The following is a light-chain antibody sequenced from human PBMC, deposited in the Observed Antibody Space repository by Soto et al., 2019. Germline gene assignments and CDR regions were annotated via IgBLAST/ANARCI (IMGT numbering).Light chain of an antibody. CDR2: GAS. J-gene: IGKJ1*01. Sequence: EIVLTQSPGTLSLSPGERASLSGRASQSVRTDYLAWYQQKPGQAPRLLIYGASSRATGIPDRFSGSGSGTDFTLTISRLEPEDFAVYYCQQYGSSRTFGQGTKVDIK. V-gene: IGKV3-20*01. CDR3: QQYGSSRT. CDR1: QSVRTDY.